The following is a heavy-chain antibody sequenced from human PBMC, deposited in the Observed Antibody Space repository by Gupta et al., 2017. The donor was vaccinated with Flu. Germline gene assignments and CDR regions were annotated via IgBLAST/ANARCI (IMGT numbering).Heavy chain of an antibody. V-gene: IGHV3-21*01. J-gene: IGHJ4*02. Sequence: EVQLVESGGGLVKPGGSLRLSCAASGFTFSSYRMNWVRQAPGKGLEWVSCISSIGSYIYYADSVKGRFTISRENAKNSLYLQMNSLRAEDTAVYYCARVEASVGANFDLWGQGTPVTVSS. CDR2: ISSIGSYI. CDR3: ARVEASVGANFDL. D-gene: IGHD1-26*01. CDR1: GFTFSSYR.